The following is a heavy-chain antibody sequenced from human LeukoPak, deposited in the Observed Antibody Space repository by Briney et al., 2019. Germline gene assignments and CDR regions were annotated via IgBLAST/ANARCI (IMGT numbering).Heavy chain of an antibody. CDR2: VNHSGST. CDR3: ARGARKYYDYVWGTLDY. J-gene: IGHJ4*02. D-gene: IGHD3-16*01. CDR1: GGSISSGGYS. V-gene: IGHV4-30-2*01. Sequence: SQTLSLTCAVSGGSISSGGYSWSWIRQPPGKGLEWIGEVNHSGSTSYNPSLKSRVTISVDTSKNQFSLKLSSVTAADTAVYYCARGARKYYDYVWGTLDYWGQGTLVTVSS.